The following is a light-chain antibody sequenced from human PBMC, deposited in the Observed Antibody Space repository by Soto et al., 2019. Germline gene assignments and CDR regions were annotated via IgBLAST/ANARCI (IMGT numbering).Light chain of an antibody. CDR1: QSVSTF. CDR3: QQRARWPFP. J-gene: IGKJ5*01. Sequence: EVVLTQSPATLSMSPGERVTLSCRASQSVSTFVACYQHKPGQAPTPVIYDPSKRAPGVPDRFSGGGSGPDFSLTISRLEPEDFAVYYCQQRARWPFPFGQGTRLELK. CDR2: DPS. V-gene: IGKV3-11*01.